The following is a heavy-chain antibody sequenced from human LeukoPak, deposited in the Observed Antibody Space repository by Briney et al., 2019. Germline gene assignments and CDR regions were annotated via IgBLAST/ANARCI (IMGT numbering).Heavy chain of an antibody. V-gene: IGHV4-59*01. CDR1: GGSISSYY. D-gene: IGHD5-18*01. CDR3: ARASGYSYGSLDY. CDR2: IYYSGST. Sequence: SETLSLTCTVPGGSISSYYWSWMRQPPGKGLEWIGYIYYSGSTNYNPSLKSRVTISVDTSKNQFSLKLSSVTAADTAVYYCARASGYSYGSLDYWGQGTLVTVSS. J-gene: IGHJ4*02.